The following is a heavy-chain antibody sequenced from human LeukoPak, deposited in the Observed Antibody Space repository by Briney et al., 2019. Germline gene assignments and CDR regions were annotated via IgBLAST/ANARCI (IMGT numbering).Heavy chain of an antibody. Sequence: GASVKVSCKASGYTFTSYDINWVRQATGQGLEWMGWMNPNSGNTGYAQKFQGRVTMTRNTSISTAYMGLSSLRSEDTAVYYCARINKWELFPDYWGQGTLVTVSS. J-gene: IGHJ4*02. CDR1: GYTFTSYD. CDR2: MNPNSGNT. D-gene: IGHD1-26*01. CDR3: ARINKWELFPDY. V-gene: IGHV1-8*01.